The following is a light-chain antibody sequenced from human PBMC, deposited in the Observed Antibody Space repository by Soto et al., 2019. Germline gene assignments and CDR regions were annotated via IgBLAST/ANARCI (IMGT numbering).Light chain of an antibody. CDR1: SSDVGGYNY. CDR2: EVT. CDR3: SSHAGIKNVV. J-gene: IGLJ3*02. Sequence: QSALTQPPSASGSPGQSVTISCTGTSSDVGGYNYVSWYQQHPGKAPRLMVYEVTKRPSGVPARFSGSKSGNTASLTVSGLQAEDEADYYCSSHAGIKNVVFGGGTKLTV. V-gene: IGLV2-8*01.